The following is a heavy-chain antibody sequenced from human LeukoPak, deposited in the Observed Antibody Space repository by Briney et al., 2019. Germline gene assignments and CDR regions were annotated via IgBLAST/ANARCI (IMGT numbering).Heavy chain of an antibody. Sequence: GESLKISCKGSGYSFTSYWIGWVRQMPGKGLEWMGIIYPGDSDTRYSPSFQSQVTISADKSISTAYLQWSSLKASDTAMYYCARLLYGGNSAFSAFDIWGQGTMVTVSS. CDR1: GYSFTSYW. J-gene: IGHJ3*02. CDR2: IYPGDSDT. D-gene: IGHD4-23*01. V-gene: IGHV5-51*01. CDR3: ARLLYGGNSAFSAFDI.